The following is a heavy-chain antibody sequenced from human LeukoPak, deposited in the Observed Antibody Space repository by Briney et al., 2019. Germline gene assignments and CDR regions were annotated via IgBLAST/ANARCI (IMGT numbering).Heavy chain of an antibody. D-gene: IGHD6-19*01. CDR2: ISYDGSNK. J-gene: IGHJ4*01. Sequence: PGRSLRLSCAASGFTFSSYGMHWVRQAPGKGLEWVAVISYDGSNKYYADSVKGRFTISRDNSKNTLYLQMNSLRAEDTAVYYCAKGRLGVRTFDYWGQGTLVNGSS. CDR3: AKGRLGVRTFDY. CDR1: GFTFSSYG. V-gene: IGHV3-30*18.